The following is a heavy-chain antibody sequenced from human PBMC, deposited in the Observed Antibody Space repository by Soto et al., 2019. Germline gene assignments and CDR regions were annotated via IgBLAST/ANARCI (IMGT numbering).Heavy chain of an antibody. D-gene: IGHD7-27*01. Sequence: PSEPLSLTCTVSGGSISSGGYYWSWIRQHPGKGLEWIGYIYYSGSTYYNPSLKSRVTISVDTSKNQFSLKLSSVTAADTAVYYCARGTGDIYYYYRMDVWGQGNTVTV. CDR3: ARGTGDIYYYYRMDV. V-gene: IGHV4-31*02. CDR1: GGSISSGGYY. J-gene: IGHJ6*02. CDR2: IYYSGST.